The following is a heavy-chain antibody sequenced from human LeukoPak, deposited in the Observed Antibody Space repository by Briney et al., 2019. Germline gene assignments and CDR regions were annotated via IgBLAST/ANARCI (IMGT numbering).Heavy chain of an antibody. D-gene: IGHD3-10*01. Sequence: SETLSLTCTVSGGSISSYYWSWIRQPPGKGLEWIGYIYYSGSTNYNPSLKSRVTISVDTSKNQFSLKLSSVTAADTAVYYCARTYSYGSGSYYNAFDIWGQGTMVTVSS. V-gene: IGHV4-59*01. CDR2: IYYSGST. J-gene: IGHJ3*02. CDR3: ARTYSYGSGSYYNAFDI. CDR1: GGSISSYY.